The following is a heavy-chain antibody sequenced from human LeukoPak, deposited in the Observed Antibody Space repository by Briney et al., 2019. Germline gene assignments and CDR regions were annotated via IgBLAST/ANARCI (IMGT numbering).Heavy chain of an antibody. CDR3: AKSESSGWYEGPLNFDY. Sequence: PGGSLRLSCAASGFTFSSYAMSWVRQAPGKGLEWVSAISGSGGSTYYADSVKGRFTISRDNSKNTLYLQMNSLRAEDTAVYYCAKSESSGWYEGPLNFDYWGQGTLVTVSS. CDR2: ISGSGGST. CDR1: GFTFSSYA. V-gene: IGHV3-23*01. D-gene: IGHD6-19*01. J-gene: IGHJ4*02.